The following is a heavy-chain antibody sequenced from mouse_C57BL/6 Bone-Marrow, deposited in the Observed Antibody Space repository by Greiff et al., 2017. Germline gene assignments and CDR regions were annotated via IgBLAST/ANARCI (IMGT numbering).Heavy chain of an antibody. CDR3: ARTDYGSSYWFAY. CDR2: IYWDDDK. Sequence: QVTLKESGPGILQSSQTLSLTCSFSGFSLSTSGMGVSWIRQPSGKGLEWLAHIYWDDDKRYNPSLKRRLTISKDTSRNQVFLKITSVDTADTATYYCARTDYGSSYWFAYWGQGTLVTVSA. D-gene: IGHD1-1*01. V-gene: IGHV8-12*01. J-gene: IGHJ3*01. CDR1: GFSLSTSGMG.